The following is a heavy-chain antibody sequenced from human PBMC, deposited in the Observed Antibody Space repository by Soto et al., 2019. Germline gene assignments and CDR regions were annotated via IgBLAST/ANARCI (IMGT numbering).Heavy chain of an antibody. Sequence: GASLKISCKGSGYSFTSYWIGWVRQMPGKGLEWMGIIYPGDSDTRYSPSFQGQVTISADKSISTAYLQWSSLKASDTAMYYCARHRKYYDSSGYHFYYYYGMDVWGQGTTVTVSS. CDR3: ARHRKYYDSSGYHFYYYYGMDV. CDR1: GYSFTSYW. J-gene: IGHJ6*02. V-gene: IGHV5-51*01. D-gene: IGHD3-22*01. CDR2: IYPGDSDT.